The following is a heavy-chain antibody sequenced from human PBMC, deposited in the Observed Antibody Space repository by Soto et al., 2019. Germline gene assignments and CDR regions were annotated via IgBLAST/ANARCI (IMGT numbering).Heavy chain of an antibody. J-gene: IGHJ4*02. CDR3: XXXXRWELLTDY. CDR1: GFSFGNAW. V-gene: IGHV3-15*07. Sequence: EVLLVESGGGLVNPGGSLRLSCAASGFSFGNAWMTWVRQAPGKGLEWVGLIRTKTEGRIDYAAPVKDRFTISRDDSXXXXXXXXXXXXXXXXXXXXXXXXXRWELLTDYWGQGTLVTVSS. D-gene: IGHD1-26*01. CDR2: IRTKTEGRI.